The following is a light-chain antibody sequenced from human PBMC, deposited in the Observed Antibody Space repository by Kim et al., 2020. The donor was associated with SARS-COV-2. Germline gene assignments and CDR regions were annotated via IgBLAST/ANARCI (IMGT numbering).Light chain of an antibody. V-gene: IGKV2-30*01. CDR1: QSLVESDGNIF. J-gene: IGKJ3*01. CDR2: KVS. CDR3: MQGTHWPFT. Sequence: AAISCRASQSLVESDGNIFLKWIHQRPGKTTRRLIVKVSNRDSGVPDSFSGSWSGTDFTLQISRVEAEDVGVYYCMQGTHWPFTFGPGTRVDIK.